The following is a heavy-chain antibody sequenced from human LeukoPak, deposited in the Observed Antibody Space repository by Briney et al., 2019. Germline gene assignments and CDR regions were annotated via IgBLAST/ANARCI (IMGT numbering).Heavy chain of an antibody. D-gene: IGHD3-3*01. J-gene: IGHJ5*02. CDR2: IHYDGSQK. CDR1: GFIFSDYG. V-gene: IGHV3-30*02. Sequence: PGGSLRLTRAPSGFIFSDYGIHGVRQLPGKGLEWVAFIHYDGSQKYYVDSVKGRFTISRDNSKNTLHLQMNSLRAEDTAVYYCAKEIYDFWCGPNWFDPWCQGTLVTVSS. CDR3: AKEIYDFWCGPNWFDP.